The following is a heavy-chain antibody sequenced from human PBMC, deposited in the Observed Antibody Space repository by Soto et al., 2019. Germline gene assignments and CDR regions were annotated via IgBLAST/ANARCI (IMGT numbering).Heavy chain of an antibody. V-gene: IGHV1-69*13. CDR1: GGTFSSYA. Sequence: SVKVSCKASGGTFSSYAISWVRQAPGQGLEWMGGIIPIFGTANYAQKFQGRVTITADESTSTAYMELSSLRSEDTAVYYCARGPIYYYDSSGYSPFDYWGQGTLVTVSS. J-gene: IGHJ4*02. CDR2: IIPIFGTA. CDR3: ARGPIYYYDSSGYSPFDY. D-gene: IGHD3-22*01.